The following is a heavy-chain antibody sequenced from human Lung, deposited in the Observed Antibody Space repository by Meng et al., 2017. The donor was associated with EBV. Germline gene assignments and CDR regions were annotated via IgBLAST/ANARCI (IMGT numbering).Heavy chain of an antibody. Sequence: QVQLVKSEAEGKKPGSSVKVACKTSGGSFSTYTFSWVRQAPGQGLEWMGGLIPVLNKAKSAPRFQDRVTFTADETTTTAYMELSSLTFEDTAVYFCARGRGNQPLFDFWGQGTLVTVSS. D-gene: IGHD2/OR15-2a*01. CDR1: GGSFSTYT. J-gene: IGHJ4*02. V-gene: IGHV1-69*10. CDR3: ARGRGNQPLFDF. CDR2: LIPVLNKA.